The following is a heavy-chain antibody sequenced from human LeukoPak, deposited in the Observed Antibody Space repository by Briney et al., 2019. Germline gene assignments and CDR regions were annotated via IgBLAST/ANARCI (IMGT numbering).Heavy chain of an antibody. J-gene: IGHJ6*03. CDR3: ARTYSSSRAHYYYYYYMGV. CDR1: GFTFSSYA. CDR2: ISGSGGST. D-gene: IGHD6-13*01. V-gene: IGHV3-23*01. Sequence: GGSLGLSCAASGFTFSSYAMSWVRQAPGKGLEWVSAISGSGGSTYYADSVKGRFTISRDNSKNTLYLQMNSLRAEDTAVYYCARTYSSSRAHYYYYYYMGVWGKGTTVTISS.